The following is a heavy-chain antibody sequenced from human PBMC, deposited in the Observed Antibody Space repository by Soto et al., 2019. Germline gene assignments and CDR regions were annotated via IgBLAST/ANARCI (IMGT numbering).Heavy chain of an antibody. V-gene: IGHV3-30-3*01. D-gene: IGHD6-19*01. CDR2: ISYDGSNK. CDR3: ARASGGQWLVEGGFDP. CDR1: GFTFSSYA. J-gene: IGHJ5*02. Sequence: ESGGGVVQPGRSLRLSCAASGFTFSSYAMHWVRQAPGKGLEWVAVISYDGSNKYYADSVKGRFTISRDNSKNTLYLQMNSLRAEDTAVYYCARASGGQWLVEGGFDPWGQGTLVTVSS.